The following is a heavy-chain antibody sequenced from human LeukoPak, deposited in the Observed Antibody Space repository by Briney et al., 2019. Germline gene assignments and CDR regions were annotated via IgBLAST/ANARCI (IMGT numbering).Heavy chain of an antibody. V-gene: IGHV1-8*01. CDR1: GYTFTSYD. Sequence: GASVKVSCKASGYTFTSYDVNWVREAAGRALDWMGWMSPNRGYTGYAQKFQGRVTMTRDTSISTAYMELSSLRSEATAVYYCARDYGANSGWFDPWGQGTLVTVSS. CDR3: ARDYGANSGWFDP. D-gene: IGHD4-23*01. CDR2: MSPNRGYT. J-gene: IGHJ5*02.